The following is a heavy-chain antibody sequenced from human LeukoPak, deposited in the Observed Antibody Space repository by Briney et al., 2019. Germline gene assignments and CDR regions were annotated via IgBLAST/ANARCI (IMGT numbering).Heavy chain of an antibody. J-gene: IGHJ4*02. D-gene: IGHD3-10*02. V-gene: IGHV1-2*02. CDR3: AGGGFEIYPVCSV. Sequence: GASVKVSCKASGYTFTGYYMHWVRQAPGQGLEWMGWINPNSGGTNYAQKSQGRVTMTRDTSISTAYMELSRLRSDDTAVYYCAGGGFEIYPVCSVWGQGTLVTVSS. CDR2: INPNSGGT. CDR1: GYTFTGYY.